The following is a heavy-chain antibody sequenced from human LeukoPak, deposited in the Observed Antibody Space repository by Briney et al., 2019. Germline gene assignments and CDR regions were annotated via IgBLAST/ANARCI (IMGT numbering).Heavy chain of an antibody. Sequence: EASVKVSCKASGGTFSSYAISWVRQAPGQGLEWMGRIIPILGIANYAQKFQGRVTITTDESTSTAYMELSSLRSEDTAVYYCARSYSNYASFDYWGQGTLVTVSS. D-gene: IGHD4-11*01. CDR2: IIPILGIA. V-gene: IGHV1-69*04. CDR3: ARSYSNYASFDY. CDR1: GGTFSSYA. J-gene: IGHJ4*02.